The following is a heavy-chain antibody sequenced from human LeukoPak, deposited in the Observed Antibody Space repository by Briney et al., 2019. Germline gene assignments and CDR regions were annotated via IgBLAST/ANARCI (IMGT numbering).Heavy chain of an antibody. CDR3: AREVFIAAADYWYFDL. Sequence: ASVKVSCKASGGTFISYAISWVRQAPGQGLEWMGRIIPIFGTANYAQKFQGRVTITTDESTSTAYMEQSSLRSEDTAVYYCAREVFIAAADYWYFDLWGRGTLVTVSS. CDR2: IIPIFGTA. D-gene: IGHD6-13*01. V-gene: IGHV1-69*05. CDR1: GGTFISYA. J-gene: IGHJ2*01.